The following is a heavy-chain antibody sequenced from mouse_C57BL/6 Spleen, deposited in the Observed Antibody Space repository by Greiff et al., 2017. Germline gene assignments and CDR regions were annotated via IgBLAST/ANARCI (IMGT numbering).Heavy chain of an antibody. D-gene: IGHD2-1*01. CDR2: ISNLAYSI. V-gene: IGHV5-15*01. J-gene: IGHJ2*01. CDR1: GFTFSDYG. CDR3: ARLYYGNYGFDY. Sequence: EVQLQESGGGLVQPGGSLKLSCAASGFTFSDYGMAWVRQAPRKGPEWVAFISNLAYSIYYADTVTGRFTISRENAKNTLDLEMSSLRSEDTAMYYCARLYYGNYGFDYWGQGTTLTVSS.